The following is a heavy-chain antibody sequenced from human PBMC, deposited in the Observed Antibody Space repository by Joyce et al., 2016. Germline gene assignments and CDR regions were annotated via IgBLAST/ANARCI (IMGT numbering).Heavy chain of an antibody. D-gene: IGHD6-13*01. CDR2: ISFDGTNK. Sequence: QVQLLESGGGVVQPGRSLRLSCAASGFTFSNYAMHWVRQASGKGLEGVGLISFDGTNKHYADAMKGRFTISRDNSKNTLYLQMNSLRAEDTAIYYCARGGVAAADHYYFDCWGQGTLVTVSS. J-gene: IGHJ4*02. CDR1: GFTFSNYA. CDR3: ARGGVAAADHYYFDC. V-gene: IGHV3-30-3*01.